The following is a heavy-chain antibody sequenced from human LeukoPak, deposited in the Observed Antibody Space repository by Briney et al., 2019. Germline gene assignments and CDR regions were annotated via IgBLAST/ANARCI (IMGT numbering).Heavy chain of an antibody. V-gene: IGHV3-30*04. CDR2: ISYDGSNK. Sequence: GGSLRLSCAASGFTFSTYAMHWVRQAPGKGLEWVAAISYDGSNKNYADSVKGRFTISRDNSKNTLYLQMNSLRAEDTAVYYCAKGTYYYDSSGYYGGYYFDYWGQGTLVTVSS. J-gene: IGHJ4*02. D-gene: IGHD3-22*01. CDR1: GFTFSTYA. CDR3: AKGTYYYDSSGYYGGYYFDY.